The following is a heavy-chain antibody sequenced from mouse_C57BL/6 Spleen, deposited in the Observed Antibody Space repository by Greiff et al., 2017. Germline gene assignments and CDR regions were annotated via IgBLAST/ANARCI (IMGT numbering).Heavy chain of an antibody. CDR2: IHPNSGST. J-gene: IGHJ1*03. D-gene: IGHD1-1*01. Sequence: QVQLKQPGAELVKPGASVKLSCKASGYTFTSYWMHLVKQRPGQGLELIGMIHPNSGSTNYNEKFKSKATLTVDKSARTAYLQLSSLTSEDSAVYYCARGEYYGSSWYFDVWGTGTTVTVSS. CDR3: ARGEYYGSSWYFDV. CDR1: GYTFTSYW. V-gene: IGHV1-64*01.